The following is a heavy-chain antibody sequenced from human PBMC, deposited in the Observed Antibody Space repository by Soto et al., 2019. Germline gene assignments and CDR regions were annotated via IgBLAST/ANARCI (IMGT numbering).Heavy chain of an antibody. Sequence: GGSLRLSCAASGFTFSSYSMNWVRQAPGKGLEWVSSISSSSSYIYYADSVKGRFTISRDNAKNSLYLQMNSLRAEDTAVYYCARDGVIVATDLYYMDVWGKGTTVTVSS. J-gene: IGHJ6*03. D-gene: IGHD5-12*01. CDR3: ARDGVIVATDLYYMDV. V-gene: IGHV3-21*01. CDR2: ISSSSSYI. CDR1: GFTFSSYS.